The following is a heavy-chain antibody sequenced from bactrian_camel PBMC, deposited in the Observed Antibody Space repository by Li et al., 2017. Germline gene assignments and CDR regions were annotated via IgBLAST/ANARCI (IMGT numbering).Heavy chain of an antibody. D-gene: IGHD7*01. Sequence: HVQLVESGGGSVQAGGSLRLSCAASGLTYSRCTMGWYRQAPGKGLEWLSAIWSDGMKTLYARSVKGRFAISRDNAKNTLYLQMNSLTTEDTAMYYCVKEVVPGSGWAMDYWGKGTQVTVS. V-gene: IGHV3S14*01. CDR1: GLTYSRCT. J-gene: IGHJ7*01. CDR2: IWSDGMKT.